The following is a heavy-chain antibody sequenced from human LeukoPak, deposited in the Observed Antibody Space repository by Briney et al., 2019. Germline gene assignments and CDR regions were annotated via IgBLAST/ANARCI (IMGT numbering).Heavy chain of an antibody. Sequence: GASVKLSCKASGYIFTSYSISWVRQAPGQGLEWMGWISACNGDTNSVQKFQGRVTMTTDTSTSTAYMELKSLISDDTAVYYCAREEGAPIAAANIWGLGTKVTVSS. D-gene: IGHD6-25*01. J-gene: IGHJ3*02. CDR2: ISACNGDT. V-gene: IGHV1-18*01. CDR3: AREEGAPIAAANI. CDR1: GYIFTSYS.